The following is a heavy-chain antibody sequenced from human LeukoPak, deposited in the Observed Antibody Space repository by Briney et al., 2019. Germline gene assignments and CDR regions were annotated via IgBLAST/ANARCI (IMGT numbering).Heavy chain of an antibody. D-gene: IGHD3/OR15-3a*01. CDR1: GAAITGFY. V-gene: IGHV4-59*08. CDR3: TRRRWTFDY. J-gene: IGHJ4*02. CDR2: IYSSGST. Sequence: SETLSLTCTVSGAAITGFYWSWVRQPPGEGLEWIGYIYSSGSTYYNPSLKSRVTISVDTSKNQYSLKLSSVTAADTAFYDFTRRRWTFDYWGQGTLVTVSS.